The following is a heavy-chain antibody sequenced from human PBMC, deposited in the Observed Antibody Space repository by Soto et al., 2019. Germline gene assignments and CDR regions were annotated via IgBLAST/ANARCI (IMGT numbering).Heavy chain of an antibody. Sequence: SGTLSLTCTVSGGSISSYYWSWIRQPPGKGLEWIGYIYYSGSTNYNPSLKSRVTISVDTSKNQFSLKLSSVTAADTAVYYCARDAAYSSGWFDSWGQGTLVTVS. CDR3: ARDAAYSSGWFDS. J-gene: IGHJ5*01. D-gene: IGHD6-19*01. V-gene: IGHV4-59*01. CDR1: GGSISSYY. CDR2: IYYSGST.